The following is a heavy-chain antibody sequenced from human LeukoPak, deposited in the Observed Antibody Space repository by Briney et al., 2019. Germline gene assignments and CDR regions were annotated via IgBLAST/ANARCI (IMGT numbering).Heavy chain of an antibody. V-gene: IGHV3-30*03. CDR3: ARGPNSNWSGLDF. CDR1: GFTFSSYG. CDR2: ISYDGSNK. Sequence: GGSLRLSCAASGFTFSSYGMHWVRQAPGKGLEWVAVISYDGSNKYYADSVKGRFTISRDNAKNTLYLQVNNLRAEDTAVYYCARGPNSNWSGLDFWGQGTLLTVSS. D-gene: IGHD6-6*01. J-gene: IGHJ4*02.